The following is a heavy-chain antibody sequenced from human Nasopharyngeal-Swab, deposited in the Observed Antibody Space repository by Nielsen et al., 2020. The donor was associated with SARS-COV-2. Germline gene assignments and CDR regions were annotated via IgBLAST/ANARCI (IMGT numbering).Heavy chain of an antibody. V-gene: IGHV3-43*01. J-gene: IGHJ6*03. CDR2: ITWYGANT. CDR3: AKDLELGEYYYYFYYMDV. D-gene: IGHD1-26*01. CDR1: GFTFDDYN. Sequence: GESLKISCAASGFTFDDYNIHWVRQAPGKAPEWVSTITWYGANTHYADSVKGRFTISRDNSKNSLYLQMNSLRIEDTALYYCAKDLELGEYYYYFYYMDVWGKGTTVTVSS.